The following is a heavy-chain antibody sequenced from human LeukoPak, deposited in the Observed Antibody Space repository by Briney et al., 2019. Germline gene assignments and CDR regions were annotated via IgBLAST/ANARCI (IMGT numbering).Heavy chain of an antibody. D-gene: IGHD2-15*01. CDR3: ARDGCSGGSCYPTQLYYYYYMDV. CDR2: IYTSGST. V-gene: IGHV4-61*02. J-gene: IGHJ6*03. CDR1: GGSISSGSYY. Sequence: PSQTLSLTCTVSGGSISSGSYYWSWIRQPAGKGLEWIGRIYTSGSTNYNPSLKGRVTISVDTSKNQFSLKLSSVTAADTAVYYCARDGCSGGSCYPTQLYYYYYMDVWGKGTTVTISS.